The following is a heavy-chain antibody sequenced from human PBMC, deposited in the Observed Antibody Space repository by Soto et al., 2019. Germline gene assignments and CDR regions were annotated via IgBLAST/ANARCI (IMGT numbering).Heavy chain of an antibody. CDR3: ARGDLGYCSSTSCYRDWFDP. D-gene: IGHD2-2*01. CDR1: GYTFTSYG. CDR2: ISAYNGNT. J-gene: IGHJ5*02. V-gene: IGHV1-18*04. Sequence: ASVKVSCKASGYTFTSYGISWVRQAPGQGLEWMGWISAYNGNTNYAQKLQGRVTMTTDTSTSTAYMELRSLRSDDTAVYYCARGDLGYCSSTSCYRDWFDPWGQGTLVTVSS.